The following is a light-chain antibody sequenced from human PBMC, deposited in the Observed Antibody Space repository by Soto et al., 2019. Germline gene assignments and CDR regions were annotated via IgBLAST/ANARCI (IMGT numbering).Light chain of an antibody. CDR1: QGISSY. CDR2: AAS. V-gene: IGKV1D-8*02. J-gene: IGKJ1*01. Sequence: AIRMTHSPSSFSASTLDIVTFIFRMSQGISSYLAWYQQKPGKSPELLIYAASTLQSGVPSRFSGSGSGTEFTLTISSLQPEDFATYYCLQHNSYPWTFGQGAKVDIK. CDR3: LQHNSYPWT.